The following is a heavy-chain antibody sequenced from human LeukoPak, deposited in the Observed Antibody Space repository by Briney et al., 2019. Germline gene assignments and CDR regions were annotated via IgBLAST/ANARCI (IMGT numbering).Heavy chain of an antibody. Sequence: GGSLRLSCAASGFTFDDYAMHWVRQAPGKGLEWVSGISWNSGSIGYADSVKGRFTISRDNAKNSLYLQMNSLRAEDTALCYRAKGPWPYGDYGPFDYWGQGTLVTVSS. CDR2: ISWNSGSI. V-gene: IGHV3-9*01. CDR3: AKGPWPYGDYGPFDY. D-gene: IGHD4-17*01. CDR1: GFTFDDYA. J-gene: IGHJ4*02.